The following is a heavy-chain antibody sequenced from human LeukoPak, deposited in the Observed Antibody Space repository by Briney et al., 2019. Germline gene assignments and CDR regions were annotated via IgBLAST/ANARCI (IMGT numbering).Heavy chain of an antibody. CDR2: IYPSVDSA. CDR1: GYTFSSYY. D-gene: IGHD4/OR15-4a*01. V-gene: IGHV1-46*01. J-gene: IGHJ4*02. CDR3: AREDGANNYHYKYFDY. Sequence: ASVKVSCKASGYTFSSYYIHWVRQAPGKGLEWMGTIYPSVDSATYAQKFQGRVTVTRDTSTSTVYMELSSLRSEDTAVYHCAREDGANNYHYKYFDYWGQGALVTVSS.